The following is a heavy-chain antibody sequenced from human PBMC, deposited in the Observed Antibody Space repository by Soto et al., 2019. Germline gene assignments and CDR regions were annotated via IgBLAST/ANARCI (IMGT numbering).Heavy chain of an antibody. CDR2: IFHSGNA. CDR1: GGSIRNVY. CDR3: ARAHAPTLPFEY. V-gene: IGHV4-59*01. Sequence: KPSETLSLTCTVSGGSIRNVYWSWIRQPPGKGLEWIGFIFHSGNAKYNPSLKSRVTMSVDTSKNQFSLSLDSVTAADTAVYFCARAHAPTLPFEYWGQGTLVTVS. J-gene: IGHJ4*02.